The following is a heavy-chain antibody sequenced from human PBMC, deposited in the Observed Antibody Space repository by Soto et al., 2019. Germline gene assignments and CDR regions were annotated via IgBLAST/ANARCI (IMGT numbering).Heavy chain of an antibody. CDR3: ARGLRFLEWGTDY. J-gene: IGHJ4*02. Sequence: VQLVQSGAEVKKPGASVRVSCKASGYTFTSYGITWVRQAPGQGLEWMGWISTYTGNTDYAQKIQGRVTMTTDTSTSTAYMELRSLRSDDTAVYYCARGLRFLEWGTDYWGQGTLVTVSS. V-gene: IGHV1-18*01. D-gene: IGHD3-3*01. CDR2: ISTYTGNT. CDR1: GYTFTSYG.